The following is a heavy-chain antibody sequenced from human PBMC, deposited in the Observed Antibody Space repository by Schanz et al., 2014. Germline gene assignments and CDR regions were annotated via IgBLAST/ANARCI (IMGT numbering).Heavy chain of an antibody. CDR2: INPNSGDT. CDR3: ARLSVAGRPHVNYWYFDL. Sequence: QVQLVQSGAEVKKPGASVRVSCKVSGYAFTTYGISWVRQAPGQGLEWMGWINPNSGDTNYAQKFQGWVTMPRNTSISTAYMEVSTLKSDDTAVYYCARLSVAGRPHVNYWYFDLWGRGTLVTVSS. V-gene: IGHV1-2*04. CDR1: GYAFTTYG. D-gene: IGHD6-19*01. J-gene: IGHJ2*01.